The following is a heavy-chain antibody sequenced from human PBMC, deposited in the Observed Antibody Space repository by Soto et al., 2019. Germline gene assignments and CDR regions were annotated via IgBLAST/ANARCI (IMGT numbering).Heavy chain of an antibody. Sequence: PSETLSLTCTVSGGSISSYYWSWIRQPPGKGLEWIGYIYYSGSTNYNPSLKSRVTISVDTSKNQFSLKLSSVTAADTAVYYCASILCSGGSCYHFDYWGQGTLVTVSS. V-gene: IGHV4-59*08. CDR2: IYYSGST. D-gene: IGHD2-15*01. CDR3: ASILCSGGSCYHFDY. J-gene: IGHJ4*02. CDR1: GGSISSYY.